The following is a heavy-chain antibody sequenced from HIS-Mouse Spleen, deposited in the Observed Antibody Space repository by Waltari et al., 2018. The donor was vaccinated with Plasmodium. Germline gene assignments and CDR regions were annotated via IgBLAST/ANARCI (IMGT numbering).Heavy chain of an antibody. D-gene: IGHD6-13*01. CDR1: GYTFTGYY. J-gene: IGHJ1*01. V-gene: IGHV1-2*02. CDR3: ARVLGYKAAAGTFVEYFQH. Sequence: QVQLVQSGAEVKKPGASVKVSCKASGYTFTGYYMHWVRQAPGQGLEGMGGIHPNSCGTNYAQKFQGRVTMTRDTSISTAYMELSRLRSDDTAVYYCARVLGYKAAAGTFVEYFQHWGQGTLVTVSS. CDR2: IHPNSCGT.